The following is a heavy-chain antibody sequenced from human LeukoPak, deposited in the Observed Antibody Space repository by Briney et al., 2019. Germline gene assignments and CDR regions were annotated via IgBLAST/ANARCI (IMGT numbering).Heavy chain of an antibody. D-gene: IGHD3-16*02. CDR1: GGSISSGGYS. Sequence: SQTLSLTCAVSGGSISSGGYSWSWIRQPPGKGLEWIGYIYHSGSTYYNPSLKSRVTISVDRSKNQFSLKLSSVTAADTAVYYCARGFGGVIVIPYYFDYWGQGTLVTVPS. CDR2: IYHSGST. J-gene: IGHJ4*02. V-gene: IGHV4-30-2*01. CDR3: ARGFGGVIVIPYYFDY.